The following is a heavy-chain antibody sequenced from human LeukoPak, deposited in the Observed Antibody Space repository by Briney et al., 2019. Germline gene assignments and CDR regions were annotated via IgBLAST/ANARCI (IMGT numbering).Heavy chain of an antibody. J-gene: IGHJ4*02. CDR1: GGSFSGYY. CDR2: INHSGST. Sequence: SETLSLTCAVYGGSFSGYYWSWIRQPPGKGLEWIGEINHSGSTNYNPSLKSRVTISVDTSKNQFSLKLSSVTAADTAVYYCARNPTSGWYVYWGQGTLSPSPQ. D-gene: IGHD6-13*01. CDR3: ARNPTSGWYVY. V-gene: IGHV4-34*01.